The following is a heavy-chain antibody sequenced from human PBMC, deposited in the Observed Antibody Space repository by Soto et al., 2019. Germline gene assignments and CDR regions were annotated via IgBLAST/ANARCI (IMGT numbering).Heavy chain of an antibody. CDR1: GFTFSTYA. CDR3: AKLDSYGSFDY. J-gene: IGHJ4*02. CDR2: MSGTSGNT. Sequence: GSLRLSCAASGFTFSTYAMSWVRQAPGKGLDWVSAMSGTSGNTYYADSVKGRFTISRDNSKNTLYLQMNSLRAEDTAIYYCAKLDSYGSFDYWGQGALVTVSS. D-gene: IGHD5-18*01. V-gene: IGHV3-23*01.